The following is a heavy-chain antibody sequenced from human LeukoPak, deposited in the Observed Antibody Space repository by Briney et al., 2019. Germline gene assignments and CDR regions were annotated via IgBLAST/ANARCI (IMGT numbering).Heavy chain of an antibody. V-gene: IGHV1-8*01. Sequence: ASVKVSCKDSGYTFTSYDINWVRQATGQGLEWMGWMNPNSGDTGYAQNFQGRVTMTRDTSISTAYMELRSLRSDDTAVYYCARDGIVGAIGLDYWGQGTLVTVSS. CDR3: ARDGIVGAIGLDY. CDR2: MNPNSGDT. D-gene: IGHD1-26*01. CDR1: GYTFTSYD. J-gene: IGHJ4*02.